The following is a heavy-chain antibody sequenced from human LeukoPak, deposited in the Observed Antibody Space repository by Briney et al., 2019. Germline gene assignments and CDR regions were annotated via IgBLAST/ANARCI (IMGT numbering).Heavy chain of an antibody. Sequence: GGSLRLSCAASGFTFSSYGMHWVRQAPGKGLEWVAVISYDGSNKYYADSVKGRFTISRDNSKNTLYLQMNSLRAEDTAVYYCARRLRGLITYYFDYWGQGTLVTVSS. CDR1: GFTFSSYG. J-gene: IGHJ4*02. V-gene: IGHV3-30*03. D-gene: IGHD3-10*01. CDR2: ISYDGSNK. CDR3: ARRLRGLITYYFDY.